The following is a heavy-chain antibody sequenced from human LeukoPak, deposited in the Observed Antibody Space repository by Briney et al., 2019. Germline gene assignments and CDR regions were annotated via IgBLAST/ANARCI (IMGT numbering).Heavy chain of an antibody. CDR3: ARPYYYGSGRYLPYFDY. V-gene: IGHV4-4*02. CDR1: GGSISSSNW. D-gene: IGHD3-10*01. CDR2: IYHSGST. J-gene: IGHJ4*02. Sequence: SGTLSLTCAVSGGSISSSNWWSWVRQPPGKGLVWIGEIYHSGSTNYNPSLKSRITISVDKSKNQFSLKLASVTAADTAVYYCARPYYYGSGRYLPYFDYWGQGTLVTVSS.